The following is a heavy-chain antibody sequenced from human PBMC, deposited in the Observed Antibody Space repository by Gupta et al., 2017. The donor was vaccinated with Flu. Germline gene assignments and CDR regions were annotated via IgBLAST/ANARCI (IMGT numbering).Heavy chain of an antibody. D-gene: IGHD2-2*01. V-gene: IGHV1-69*01. CDR2: IIPIFGTA. Sequence: WVRQAPGQGLEWMGGIIPIFGTANYAQKFQGRVTITADESTSTAYMELSSLRSEDTAVYYCARVSGIVRYQLSYHDAFDIWGQGTMVTVSS. J-gene: IGHJ3*02. CDR3: ARVSGIVRYQLSYHDAFDI.